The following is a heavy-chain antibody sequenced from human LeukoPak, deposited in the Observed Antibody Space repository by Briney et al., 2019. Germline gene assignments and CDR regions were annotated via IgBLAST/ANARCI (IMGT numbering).Heavy chain of an antibody. J-gene: IGHJ5*02. Sequence: PSETLSLTCAVYGGSFSGYYWSWIRQPPGKGLEWIGEINHSGSTNYNPSLKSRVTISVDTSKNQFSLKLSSVTAADTAVYYCARVAAVALRRCNWFDPWGQGTLVTVSS. CDR1: GGSFSGYY. D-gene: IGHD6-19*01. CDR2: INHSGST. CDR3: ARVAAVALRRCNWFDP. V-gene: IGHV4-34*01.